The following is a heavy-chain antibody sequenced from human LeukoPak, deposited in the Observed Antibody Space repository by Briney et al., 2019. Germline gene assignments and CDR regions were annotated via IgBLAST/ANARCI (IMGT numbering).Heavy chain of an antibody. CDR3: ARDGTSTDDY. V-gene: IGHV1-18*01. J-gene: IGHJ4*02. CDR1: GYTFSNFG. D-gene: IGHD2-2*01. CDR2: ISGNNDNP. Sequence: ASVKIPCKASGYTFSNFGISWVRQAPGQGLEWMGWISGNNDNPNYGQKFQGRFTVTSDSSTRTAYMEPKRLRSDDTAVYYCARDGTSTDDYWGQGTLVTVSS.